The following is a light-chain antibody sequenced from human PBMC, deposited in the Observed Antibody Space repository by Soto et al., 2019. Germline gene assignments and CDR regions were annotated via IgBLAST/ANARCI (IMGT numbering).Light chain of an antibody. CDR3: QSYDTSLNVYVV. Sequence: QSVLTQPPSVSGAPGQRVTISCTGSSSNIGADFDVHWYRQLPGTAPKHLIYGNINRPSGVPDRFSGSTSGTSASLTITGLQAEDEDDYYCQSYDTSLNVYVVFGGGTKVTVL. CDR1: SSNIGADFD. CDR2: GNI. V-gene: IGLV1-40*01. J-gene: IGLJ2*01.